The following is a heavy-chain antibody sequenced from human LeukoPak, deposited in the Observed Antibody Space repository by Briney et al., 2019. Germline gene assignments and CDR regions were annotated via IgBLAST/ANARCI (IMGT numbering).Heavy chain of an antibody. CDR3: VRGRYSSGWFKDKNWFDP. V-gene: IGHV4-34*01. CDR1: DDSFSNFY. CDR2: INHSGMT. J-gene: IGHJ5*02. Sequence: PSETLSLTCGVYDDSFSNFYWSWIRQPPGKGLEWIGEINHSGMTNYNPSLKSRVTISVDTSKNQFSLKLSSVTAADTAVYYCVRGRYSSGWFKDKNWFDPWGQGIPVTVSS. D-gene: IGHD6-19*01.